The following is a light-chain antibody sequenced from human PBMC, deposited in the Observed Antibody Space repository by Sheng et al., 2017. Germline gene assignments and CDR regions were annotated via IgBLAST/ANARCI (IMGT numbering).Light chain of an antibody. CDR1: NIGSKN. Sequence: SSELTQPLSVSVALGQTARITCTRNNIGSKNVHWYQQRPGQAPVLVIYRDTNRPSGIPERFSGSNSGNTATLTISRAQAGDEADYYCQVWDSSTAVFGTGTKVTVL. V-gene: IGLV3-9*01. CDR3: QVWDSSTAV. CDR2: RDT. J-gene: IGLJ1*01.